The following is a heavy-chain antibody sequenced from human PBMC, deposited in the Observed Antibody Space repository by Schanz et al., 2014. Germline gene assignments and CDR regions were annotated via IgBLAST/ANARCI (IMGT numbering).Heavy chain of an antibody. CDR3: AREKRRTEVVLDH. J-gene: IGHJ4*02. Sequence: EVQLVESGGGLVQPGGSLRLCCVASGFTFSRYWMTWVRQAPGKGLEWVANIKQDGSAKNYVDSVKGRFTISRDNPKNSLCLQMNSLRAEDTAVYYCAREKRRTEVVLDHWGQGTLVTVS. V-gene: IGHV3-7*03. CDR2: IKQDGSAK. CDR1: GFTFSRYW.